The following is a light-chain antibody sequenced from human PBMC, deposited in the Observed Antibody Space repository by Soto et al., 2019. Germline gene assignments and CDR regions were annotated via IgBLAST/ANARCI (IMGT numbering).Light chain of an antibody. Sequence: DIQLTQSPSSLSASVGDRVTITCRASQSISSYLNWYHQKPGKAPKLLIYAASSLQSGVPSRFSGGGSGTDFTLTISSLQPEDFATYYCQQSYSAWTFGQGTKLEIK. J-gene: IGKJ2*01. CDR3: QQSYSAWT. CDR2: AAS. CDR1: QSISSY. V-gene: IGKV1-39*01.